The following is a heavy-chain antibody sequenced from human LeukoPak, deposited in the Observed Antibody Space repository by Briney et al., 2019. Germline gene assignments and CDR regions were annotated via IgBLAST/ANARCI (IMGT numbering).Heavy chain of an antibody. J-gene: IGHJ4*02. CDR3: ARLNGNHFDY. CDR2: INPNSSAA. D-gene: IGHD1-14*01. Sequence: ASVKVSCKASGYTFTGYHMHWVRQAPGQGLEWMAWINPNSSAADYAQKFQGRVTMTRDTSTSTAYMELSRLRSDDTAVYYCARLNGNHFDYWGQGTLVTVSS. V-gene: IGHV1-2*02. CDR1: GYTFTGYH.